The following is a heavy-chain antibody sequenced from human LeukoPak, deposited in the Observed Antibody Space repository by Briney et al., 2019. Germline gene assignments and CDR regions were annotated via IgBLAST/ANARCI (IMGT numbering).Heavy chain of an antibody. Sequence: PSETLSLTCTVSGGSISSYYWGWIRQPPGKGLEWLGYIYYSGSTNYNPSLKSRVTISVDTSKNQFSLKLSSVTAADTAVYYCARVTQGTVDYWGQGTLVTVFS. CDR2: IYYSGST. J-gene: IGHJ4*02. D-gene: IGHD2-15*01. CDR3: ARVTQGTVDY. CDR1: GGSISSYY. V-gene: IGHV4-59*01.